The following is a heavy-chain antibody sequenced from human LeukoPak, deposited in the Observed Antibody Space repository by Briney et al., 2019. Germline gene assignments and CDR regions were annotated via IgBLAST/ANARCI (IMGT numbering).Heavy chain of an antibody. CDR2: IASDGSHT. V-gene: IGHV3-30-3*02. D-gene: IGHD4-17*01. CDR3: ANDYGDY. CDR1: GFTFSTYF. Sequence: GGSLRLSCAASGFTFSTYFMHWVRQAPGKGLEWVADIASDGSHTFYVESVKGRFTISRDNSKNTLYLQMNSLRAEDTAVYYCANDYGDYWGQGTLVTVSS. J-gene: IGHJ4*02.